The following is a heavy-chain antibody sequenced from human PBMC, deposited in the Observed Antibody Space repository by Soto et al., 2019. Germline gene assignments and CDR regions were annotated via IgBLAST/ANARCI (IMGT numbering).Heavy chain of an antibody. Sequence: ETLSLTCTVSNGSISGHYWSWIRQPPGKKLEWLGYIYYSGTTKYNPSLKSRITMSVDTSQNQFSLNLSSVTAADTAVYYCARMHPAIVIFDSWGQGTLVTVSS. J-gene: IGHJ4*02. V-gene: IGHV4-59*11. CDR2: IYYSGTT. CDR1: NGSISGHY. CDR3: ARMHPAIVIFDS. D-gene: IGHD5-18*01.